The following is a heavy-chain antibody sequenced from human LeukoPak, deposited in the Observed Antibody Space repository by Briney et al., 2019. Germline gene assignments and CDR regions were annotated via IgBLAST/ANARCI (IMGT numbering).Heavy chain of an antibody. CDR2: ISSSSSII. V-gene: IGHV3-48*01. J-gene: IGHJ3*02. CDR1: GFTFSSYS. D-gene: IGHD2-2*01. CDR3: ARGQYCSSTSCYDAFDI. Sequence: GGSLRLXCAASGFTFSSYSMNWVRQAPGKGLEWVSYISSSSSIIYYADSVKGRFTISRDNAKNSLYLQMNSLRAEDTAVYYCARGQYCSSTSCYDAFDIWGQGTMVTVSS.